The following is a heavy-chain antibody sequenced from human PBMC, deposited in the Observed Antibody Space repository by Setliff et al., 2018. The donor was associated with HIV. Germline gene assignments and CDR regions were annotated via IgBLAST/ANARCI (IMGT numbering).Heavy chain of an antibody. CDR1: GYTFNDNY. D-gene: IGHD6-6*01. V-gene: IGHV1-2*06. Sequence: GASVKVSCKASGYTFNDNYIHWVRQAPGQGLEWMGRISPDTGDTNYAQKFQGRVTMTRDTSTSTVYMELSSLRSEDTAVYYCARDPAPSSSASYFQHWGQGTPVTVSS. CDR3: ARDPAPSSSASYFQH. J-gene: IGHJ1*01. CDR2: ISPDTGDT.